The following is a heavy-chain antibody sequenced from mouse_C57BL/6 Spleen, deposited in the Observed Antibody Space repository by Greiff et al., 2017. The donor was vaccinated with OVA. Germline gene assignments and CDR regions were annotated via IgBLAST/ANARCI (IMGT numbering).Heavy chain of an antibody. D-gene: IGHD2-3*01. V-gene: IGHV1-64*01. J-gene: IGHJ3*01. Sequence: QVQLQQPGAELVKPGASVKLSCKASGYTFTSYWMHWVKQRPEQGLEWIGMIHPNSGSTNYNEKFKSKATLTVDKSSSTAYMQLSSLTSEDSAVYYCAREGVYDGYFFAYWGQGTLVTVSA. CDR3: AREGVYDGYFFAY. CDR1: GYTFTSYW. CDR2: IHPNSGST.